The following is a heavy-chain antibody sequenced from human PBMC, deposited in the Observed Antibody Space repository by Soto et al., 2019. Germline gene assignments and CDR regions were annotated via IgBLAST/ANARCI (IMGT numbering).Heavy chain of an antibody. CDR1: GVTFGSYS. D-gene: IGHD2-2*01. CDR2: ISSSSSTI. Sequence: GGLMRLSCAAAGVTFGSYSMNWVRQAPGKGLEWVSYISSSSSTIYYADSVKGRFTISRDNAKNSLYLQMNSLRAEDTAVYYCARVGGVVVPADMDVWGKGTTVTVSS. CDR3: ARVGGVVVPADMDV. J-gene: IGHJ6*03. V-gene: IGHV3-48*01.